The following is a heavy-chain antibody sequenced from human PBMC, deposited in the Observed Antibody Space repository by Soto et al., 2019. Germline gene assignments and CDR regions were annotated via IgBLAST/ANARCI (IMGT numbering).Heavy chain of an antibody. D-gene: IGHD3-16*02. J-gene: IGHJ4*02. CDR2: IIPIFGTA. CDR3: ARAGLLSGGVIGSLLDY. CDR1: GGTFSSYA. V-gene: IGHV1-69*12. Sequence: QVQLVQSGAEVKKPGSSVKVSCKASGGTFSSYAISWVRQAPGQGLEWMGGIIPIFGTANYAQKFRGRVTITADEATSTAYMELSSLRSEDTAVYYCARAGLLSGGVIGSLLDYWGQGTLVTVSS.